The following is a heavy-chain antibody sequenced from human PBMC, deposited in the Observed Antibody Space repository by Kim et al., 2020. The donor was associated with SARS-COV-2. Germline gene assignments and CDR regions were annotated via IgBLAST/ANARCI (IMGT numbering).Heavy chain of an antibody. CDR1: GVSISRSSNY. V-gene: IGHV4-39*01. CDR3: ARLVSENSAVEY. CDR2: INYSGNT. Sequence: SETLSLTCTVSGVSISRSSNYWGWIRQPPGKGLEWIGSINYSGNTYYNPSLKSRVTISVDTSKNQFSLKMRSVTAADTAVYYCARLVSENSAVEYWGQGTLVNVSS. J-gene: IGHJ4*02.